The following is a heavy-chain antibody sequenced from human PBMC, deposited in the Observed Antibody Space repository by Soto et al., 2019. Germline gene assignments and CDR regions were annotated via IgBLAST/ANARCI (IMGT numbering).Heavy chain of an antibody. V-gene: IGHV4-30-4*01. CDR1: GGSISSGDYY. D-gene: IGHD3-22*01. Sequence: NPSETLSLTCTVSGGSISSGDYYWSWIRQPPGKGLEWIGYIYYSGSTYYNPSLKSRVTISVDTSKNQFSLKLSSVTAADTAVYYCAREVYYDSSGYHNWFDPWGQGTLVTVSS. J-gene: IGHJ5*02. CDR2: IYYSGST. CDR3: AREVYYDSSGYHNWFDP.